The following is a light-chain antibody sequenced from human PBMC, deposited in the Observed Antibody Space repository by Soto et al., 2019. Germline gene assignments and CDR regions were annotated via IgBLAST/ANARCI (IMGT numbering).Light chain of an antibody. J-gene: IGKJ1*01. CDR2: GAS. V-gene: IGKV3-20*01. CDR1: QSLSSS. Sequence: LTQSPGTLSLSPGERATLFCRASQSLSSSLAWYQQKSGQAPRLIIYGASRRATGIPDRFSGSGSGTDFILTISRLEPEDFAVYYCQQYDSSPRTFGQGTKVDIK. CDR3: QQYDSSPRT.